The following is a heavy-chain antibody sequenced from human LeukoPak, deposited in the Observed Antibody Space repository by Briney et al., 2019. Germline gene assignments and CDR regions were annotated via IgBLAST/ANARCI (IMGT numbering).Heavy chain of an antibody. D-gene: IGHD1-26*01. CDR1: GGTFSSYA. Sequence: SVKVSCKASGGTFSSYAISWVRQAPGQGREWMGRIIPIFGISNYAQKFQGRVTITADKSTSTAYMELSSLRSEDTAVYYCARGLVGVWPFDYWGQGTLVAVCS. CDR3: ARGLVGVWPFDY. J-gene: IGHJ4*02. V-gene: IGHV1-69*04. CDR2: IIPIFGIS.